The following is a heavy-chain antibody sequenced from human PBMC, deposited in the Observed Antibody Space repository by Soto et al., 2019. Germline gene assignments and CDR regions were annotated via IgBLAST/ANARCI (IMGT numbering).Heavy chain of an antibody. Sequence: QVQLVESGGGVVLPGRSLRLSCAASGFTFTSFGMHWVRQAPGKGLVWVALIWYVGTNKYYADSVKGRFTISRDNSKNTLYLQMNSLRAEDTAVYYCARGLYSSSWYQHFYSYGMDVWGQGTTVTVSS. J-gene: IGHJ6*02. CDR2: IWYVGTNK. CDR1: GFTFTSFG. V-gene: IGHV3-33*01. D-gene: IGHD6-13*01. CDR3: ARGLYSSSWYQHFYSYGMDV.